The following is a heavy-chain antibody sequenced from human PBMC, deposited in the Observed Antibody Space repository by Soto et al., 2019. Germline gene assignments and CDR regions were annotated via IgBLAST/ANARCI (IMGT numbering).Heavy chain of an antibody. V-gene: IGHV1-69*01. D-gene: IGHD1-7*01. Sequence: QVQLVQSGAEVKKPGSSVKVSCKASGGIFSSYAISWVRQDPGQGLEWMGGIIPIFGTANYAQKFQGRVTITADESTSTAYMELSSLRSEDTAMYYCAREYNWHSIYYGMDVWGQGTTVTVSS. CDR1: GGIFSSYA. CDR3: AREYNWHSIYYGMDV. CDR2: IIPIFGTA. J-gene: IGHJ6*02.